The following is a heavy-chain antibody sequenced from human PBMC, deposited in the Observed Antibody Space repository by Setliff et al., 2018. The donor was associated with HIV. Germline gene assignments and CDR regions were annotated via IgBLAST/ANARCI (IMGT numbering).Heavy chain of an antibody. CDR2: INHSGST. J-gene: IGHJ4*02. V-gene: IGHV4-34*01. CDR1: GGSFSGYY. CDR3: ARGHGVYSGSYLAVYFDY. Sequence: SETLSLTCAVYGGSFSGYYWSWIRQPPGKGLEWIGEINHSGSTNYKPSLKSRVTISVDMSKNQVSLEVSSVTAADTAVYYCARGHGVYSGSYLAVYFDYWGQGTLVTVPQ. D-gene: IGHD1-26*01.